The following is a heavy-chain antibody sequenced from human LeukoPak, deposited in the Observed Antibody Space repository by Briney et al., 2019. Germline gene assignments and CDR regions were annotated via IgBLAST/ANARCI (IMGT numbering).Heavy chain of an antibody. CDR1: GFNFDDYG. CDR2: INLNGGAT. D-gene: IGHD4-23*01. CDR3: ARDGRGGHNDF. Sequence: PGGSLRLSCEASGFNFDDYGMSWVRQVPGKGLDWVAGINLNGGATGYADSVKGRFTISRDNAKNSLFLQMDSLRVDATALYYCARDGRGGHNDFWGQGTLITVSS. J-gene: IGHJ4*02. V-gene: IGHV3-20*04.